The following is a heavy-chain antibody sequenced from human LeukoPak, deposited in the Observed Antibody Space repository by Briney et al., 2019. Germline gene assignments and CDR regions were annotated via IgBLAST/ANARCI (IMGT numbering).Heavy chain of an antibody. D-gene: IGHD6-13*01. J-gene: IGHJ5*02. CDR1: GFTFSSYG. CDR3: AKDLYSSSWYVSLDNWFDP. Sequence: GGSLRLSCAASGFTFSSYGMHWVRQAPGKGLEWVAFIRYDGSNKYYADSVKGRFTISRDNSKNTLYLQMNSLRAEDTAVYYCAKDLYSSSWYVSLDNWFDPWGQGTLVTVSS. V-gene: IGHV3-30*02. CDR2: IRYDGSNK.